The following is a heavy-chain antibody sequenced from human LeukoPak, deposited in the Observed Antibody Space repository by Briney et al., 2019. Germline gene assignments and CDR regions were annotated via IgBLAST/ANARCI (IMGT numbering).Heavy chain of an antibody. CDR3: AKDQGDGYKLGYFDY. CDR2: ISGSGGST. V-gene: IGHV3-23*01. J-gene: IGHJ4*02. Sequence: GGSLRLSCAASGFTFSSYAMIWVRQAPGKGLEWVSGISGSGGSTYYADSVKGRFTISRDNSKNTLYLQMHSLRAEDTAVYYCAKDQGDGYKLGYFDYWGQGTLVTVSS. CDR1: GFTFSSYA. D-gene: IGHD5-24*01.